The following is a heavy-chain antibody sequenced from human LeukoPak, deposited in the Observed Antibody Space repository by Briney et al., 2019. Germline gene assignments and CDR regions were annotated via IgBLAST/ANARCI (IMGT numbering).Heavy chain of an antibody. V-gene: IGHV4-4*02. J-gene: IGHJ4*02. D-gene: IGHD3-22*01. Sequence: SGTLSLTCAVSGGSISSSNWWSWVRQPPGKGLEWIGEIYHSGSTNYNPSLKSRVTISVDKSKNQFSLKLSSVTAADTAVYYCASSGVYYYDSSGYYHSYFDYWGQGTLVTVSS. CDR3: ASSGVYYYDSSGYYHSYFDY. CDR1: GGSISSSNW. CDR2: IYHSGST.